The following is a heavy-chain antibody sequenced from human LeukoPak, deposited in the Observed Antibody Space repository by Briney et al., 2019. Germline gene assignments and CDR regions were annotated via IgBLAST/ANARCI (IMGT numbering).Heavy chain of an antibody. J-gene: IGHJ4*02. D-gene: IGHD1-14*01. V-gene: IGHV5-51*01. CDR3: ARGEITGTPDY. CDR2: MYPGDSDT. Sequence: GESLKISCKGSGYRFSNYWIGWVRQMPGRGLECMGIMYPGDSDTRYSPSFQGQITMSADKSIDTAYLQWNSLKASDTAIYYCARGEITGTPDYWGQGTVVTVSS. CDR1: GYRFSNYW.